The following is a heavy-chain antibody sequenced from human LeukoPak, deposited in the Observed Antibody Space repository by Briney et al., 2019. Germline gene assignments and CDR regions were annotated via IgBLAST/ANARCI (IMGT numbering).Heavy chain of an antibody. Sequence: PGGSLRLSCAASGFTFSSYAMHWVRQAPGKGLEWVAVISYDGNNKYYADSVKGRFTISRDNSKNSLYLQMNSLRAEDTALYYCAKENYGGNSSPGNWFDPWGQGTLVTVSS. CDR2: ISYDGNNK. J-gene: IGHJ5*02. CDR3: AKENYGGNSSPGNWFDP. D-gene: IGHD4-23*01. CDR1: GFTFSSYA. V-gene: IGHV3-30*04.